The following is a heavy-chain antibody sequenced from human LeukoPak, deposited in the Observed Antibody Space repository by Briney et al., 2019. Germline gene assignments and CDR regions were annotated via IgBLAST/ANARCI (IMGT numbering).Heavy chain of an antibody. CDR2: IYYSGST. CDR3: ARVVVANYYYYYGMDV. J-gene: IGHJ6*02. D-gene: IGHD3-22*01. Sequence: SETLSLTCTVSGGSISSYYWSWIRQPPGKGLEWIGYIYYSGSTNYNPSLKGRVTISVDTSKNQFSLKLSSVTAADTAVYYCARVVVANYYYYYGMDVWGQGTTVTVSS. V-gene: IGHV4-59*01. CDR1: GGSISSYY.